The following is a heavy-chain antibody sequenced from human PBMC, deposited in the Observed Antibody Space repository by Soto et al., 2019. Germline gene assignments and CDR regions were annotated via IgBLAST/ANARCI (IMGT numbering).Heavy chain of an antibody. CDR1: GFTFSSYS. D-gene: IGHD3-16*02. V-gene: IGHV3-21*01. Sequence: PGGSLRLSCAASGFTFSSYSMNWVRQAPGKGLEWVSSISSSSSYIYYADSVKGRFTISRDNAKNSLYLQMNSLRAEDTAVYYCARDLSRTGLSPFDYWGQGTLVTVSP. J-gene: IGHJ4*02. CDR2: ISSSSSYI. CDR3: ARDLSRTGLSPFDY.